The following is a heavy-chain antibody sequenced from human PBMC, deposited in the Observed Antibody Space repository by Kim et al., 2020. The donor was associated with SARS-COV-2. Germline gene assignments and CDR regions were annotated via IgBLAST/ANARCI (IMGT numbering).Heavy chain of an antibody. Sequence: GGSLRLSCAASGFTFDDYAMHWVRQAPGKGLEWVSLISGDGGSTYYADSVKGRFTISRDNSKNSLYLQMNSLRTEDTALYYCAKDITPASSSFDYYYYGMDVWGQGTTVTVSS. CDR2: ISGDGGST. J-gene: IGHJ6*02. CDR1: GFTFDDYA. CDR3: AKDITPASSSFDYYYYGMDV. V-gene: IGHV3-43*02. D-gene: IGHD6-6*01.